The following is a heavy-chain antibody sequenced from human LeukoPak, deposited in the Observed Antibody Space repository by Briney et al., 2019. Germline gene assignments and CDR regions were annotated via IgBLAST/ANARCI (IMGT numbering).Heavy chain of an antibody. J-gene: IGHJ4*02. CDR2: VNPENDAT. V-gene: IGHV1-2*06. CDR1: GYNFIDSF. CDR3: ARFKAGLLL. Sequence: ASVKVSCKASGYNFIDSFIHWVRQAPGQGLEWMGPVNPENDATKYIDYLKARVTMTSDTSISTAYMELRSLEFDDTAVYYCARFKAGLLLWGQGALITVSS.